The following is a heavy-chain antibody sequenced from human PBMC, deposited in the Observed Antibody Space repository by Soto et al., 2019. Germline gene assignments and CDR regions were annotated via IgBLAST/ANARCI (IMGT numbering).Heavy chain of an antibody. D-gene: IGHD1-20*01. V-gene: IGHV1-24*01. CDR3: ATDGNNGNNWFDP. CDR2: FDPGNGQK. CDR1: GHTLAELS. Sequence: ASVKVSCKVYGHTLAELSMNWVRQAPGKGLEWMGGFDPGNGQKFYAQKFQGRVIMTGDTSKETAYMELSSLRSEDTAVYYCATDGNNGNNWFDPWG. J-gene: IGHJ5*02.